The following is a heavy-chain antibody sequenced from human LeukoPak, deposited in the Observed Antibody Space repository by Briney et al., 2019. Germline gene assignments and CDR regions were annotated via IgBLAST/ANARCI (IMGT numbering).Heavy chain of an antibody. CDR3: ARLAFRVGDGYRAGDRNFDY. V-gene: IGHV4-34*01. J-gene: IGHJ4*02. D-gene: IGHD5-24*01. CDR2: INHSGSA. Sequence: SETLSLTCAVYGGSFSGYYWSWIRQPPGKGLKWIGEINHSGSANYNPSLKSRVTISVDTSKNQFSLKLSSVTAADTAVYYCARLAFRVGDGYRAGDRNFDYWGQGTLVTVSS. CDR1: GGSFSGYY.